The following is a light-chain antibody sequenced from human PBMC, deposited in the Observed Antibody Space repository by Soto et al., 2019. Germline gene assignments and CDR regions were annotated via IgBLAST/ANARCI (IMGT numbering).Light chain of an antibody. CDR3: QQYGSSLRT. J-gene: IGKJ1*01. V-gene: IGKV3-20*01. CDR1: QSVSSSY. CDR2: GAS. Sequence: EIVLTQSPGTLSLSPGARATLSCRASQSVSSSYVAWYQQKPAQAPRLLLYGASSRATGMPDRFSGSGSGTDFTLTISRLEPEDFAVYYCQQYGSSLRTCGQGTKVESK.